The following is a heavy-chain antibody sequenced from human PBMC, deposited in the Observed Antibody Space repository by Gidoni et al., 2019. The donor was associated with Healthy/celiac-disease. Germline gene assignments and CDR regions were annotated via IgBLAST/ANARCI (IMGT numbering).Heavy chain of an antibody. CDR2: INPSGGST. CDR1: GYTFHSYY. CDR3: ARVGPGKDTAMVRGMDY. V-gene: IGHV1-46*02. J-gene: IGHJ4*02. Sequence: QVQLAQSGAEVKKPGASVKVSCKASGYTFHSYYMHWVRQAPGQGLEWMGIINPSGGSTSYAQKFQGRVTMTRDTSTSTVYMELSSLRSEDTAVYYCARVGPGKDTAMVRGMDYWGQGTLVTVSS. D-gene: IGHD5-18*01.